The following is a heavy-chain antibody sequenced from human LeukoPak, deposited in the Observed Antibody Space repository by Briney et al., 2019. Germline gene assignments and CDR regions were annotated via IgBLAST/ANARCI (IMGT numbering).Heavy chain of an antibody. J-gene: IGHJ4*02. CDR3: ARHVGVVRGLFDY. D-gene: IGHD3-10*01. CDR2: IYYSGST. Sequence: SETLSLTCTVSGGSISSYYWSWIRQPPGKGLEWIGYIYYSGSTNYNPSLKSRVTISVDTSKNRFSLKLSSVTAADTAVYYCARHVGVVRGLFDYWGQGTLVTVSS. CDR1: GGSISSYY. V-gene: IGHV4-59*08.